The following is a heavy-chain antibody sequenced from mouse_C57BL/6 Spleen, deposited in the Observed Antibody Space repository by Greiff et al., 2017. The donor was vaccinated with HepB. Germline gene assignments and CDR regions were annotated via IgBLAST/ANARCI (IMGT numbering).Heavy chain of an antibody. J-gene: IGHJ1*03. CDR1: GYTFTSYW. CDR3: AREGTTGYFDV. V-gene: IGHV1-53*01. Sequence: QVHVKQPGTELVKPGASVKLSCKASGYTFTSYWMHWVKQRPGQGLEWIGNINPSNGGTNYNEKFKSKATLTVDKSSSTAYMQLSSLTSEDSAVYYCAREGTTGYFDVWGTGTTVTVSS. CDR2: INPSNGGT. D-gene: IGHD1-1*01.